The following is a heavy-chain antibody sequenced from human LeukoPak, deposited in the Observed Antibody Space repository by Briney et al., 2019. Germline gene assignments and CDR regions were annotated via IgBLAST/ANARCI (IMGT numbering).Heavy chain of an antibody. CDR3: ARFYYDSSGQSLPFDY. D-gene: IGHD3-22*01. CDR2: IIPIFGTA. Sequence: ASAKVSRKASGGTFSSYAISWVRQAPGQGLEWMGGIIPIFGTANYAQKFQGRVTITADESTSTAYMELSSLRSEDTAVYYCARFYYDSSGQSLPFDYWGQGTLVTVSS. V-gene: IGHV1-69*13. CDR1: GGTFSSYA. J-gene: IGHJ4*02.